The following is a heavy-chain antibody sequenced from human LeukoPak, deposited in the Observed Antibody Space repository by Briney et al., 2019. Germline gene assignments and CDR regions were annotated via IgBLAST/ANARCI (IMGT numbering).Heavy chain of an antibody. J-gene: IGHJ4*02. CDR1: GGSISSYY. CDR3: ARDRYYYDSSGYYLFDY. D-gene: IGHD3-22*01. CDR2: IYYSGST. Sequence: SETLSLTCTVSGGSISSYYWSWIRQPPGKGLEWIGYIYYSGSTNYNPSLKSRVTISVDTSKNQFSLKLSSVTAADTAVYYCARDRYYYDSSGYYLFDYWGQGTLVTVSS. V-gene: IGHV4-59*01.